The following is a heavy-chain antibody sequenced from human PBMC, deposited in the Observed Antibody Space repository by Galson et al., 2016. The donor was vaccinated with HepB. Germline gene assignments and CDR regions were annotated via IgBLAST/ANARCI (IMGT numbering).Heavy chain of an antibody. CDR2: TTADKSNT. J-gene: IGHJ6*02. D-gene: IGHD1-1*01. V-gene: IGHV3-30*01. CDR1: GFTFTYFA. Sequence: SVKLSCAASGFTFTYFAINWVRQAPGQGLEWVAMTTADKSNTNYAHTVKGRFTITRDTSKNTVNLQMNNLRTEDTAVYYCARGGTGRLAYYYYGMDVWGPGTTVTVSS. CDR3: ARGGTGRLAYYYYGMDV.